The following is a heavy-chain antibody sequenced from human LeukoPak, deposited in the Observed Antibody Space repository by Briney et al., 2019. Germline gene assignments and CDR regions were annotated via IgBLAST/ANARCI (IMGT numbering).Heavy chain of an antibody. CDR2: ISSSSSYI. J-gene: IGHJ3*02. Sequence: GRSLRLSCAASGFTFSSYSMNWVRQAPGKGLEWVSSISSSSSYIYYADSVKGRFTISRDNAKNSLYLQMNSLRAEDTAVYYCARGLPPPGIAAAGTQQDAFDIWGQGTMVTVSS. V-gene: IGHV3-21*01. CDR3: ARGLPPPGIAAAGTQQDAFDI. D-gene: IGHD6-13*01. CDR1: GFTFSSYS.